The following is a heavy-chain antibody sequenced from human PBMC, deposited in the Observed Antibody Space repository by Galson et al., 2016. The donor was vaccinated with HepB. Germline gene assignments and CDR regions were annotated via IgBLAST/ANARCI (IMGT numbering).Heavy chain of an antibody. V-gene: IGHV3-33*01. D-gene: IGHD3-10*01. CDR1: GFTFSSYG. J-gene: IGHJ4*02. CDR2: LWSDGDNK. Sequence: SLRLSCAASGFTFSSYGMHWVRQAPGKGLEWVAVLWSDGDNKYYADSVKGRFTISRDNSENTLYLQMNSLRAEDTAVYYCAREYPDYGSGSGADYWGQGTLVTVSS. CDR3: AREYPDYGSGSGADY.